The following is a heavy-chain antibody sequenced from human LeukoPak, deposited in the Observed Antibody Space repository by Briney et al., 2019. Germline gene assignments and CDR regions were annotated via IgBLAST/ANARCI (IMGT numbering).Heavy chain of an antibody. CDR2: IYYSGST. J-gene: IGHJ5*02. Sequence: SETLSLTCTVSGGPISSYYWSWIRQPPGKGLEWIGYIYYSGSTNYNPSLKSRVTISVDTSKNQFSLKLSSATAADTAVYYCARGSTLRPNNWFDPWGQGTLVTVSS. V-gene: IGHV4-59*01. D-gene: IGHD4-17*01. CDR1: GGPISSYY. CDR3: ARGSTLRPNNWFDP.